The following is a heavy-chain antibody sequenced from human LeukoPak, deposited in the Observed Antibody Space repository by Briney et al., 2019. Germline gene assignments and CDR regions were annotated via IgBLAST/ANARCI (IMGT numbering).Heavy chain of an antibody. J-gene: IGHJ4*02. CDR1: GFTFSSHW. CDR2: INGDGSNT. Sequence: GGSLRLSCAASGFTFSSHWMHWVRQAPGKGLVWVSRINGDGSNTTYADSVKGRFTISRDNAKNSLYLQMNSLRAEDTAVYYCAREYYFDYWGQGTLVTVSS. CDR3: AREYYFDY. V-gene: IGHV3-74*03.